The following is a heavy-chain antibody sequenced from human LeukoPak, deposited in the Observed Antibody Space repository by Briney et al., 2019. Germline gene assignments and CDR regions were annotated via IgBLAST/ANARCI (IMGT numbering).Heavy chain of an antibody. Sequence: SGGSLRLSCAASGFTFSSYWMSWVRQAPGKGLEWVANIKQDETEKYYVDSVKGRFTISRDNAKNSLYLQMNSLRAEDTAVYYCARGGGYCSTTSCYRLDIWGQGTMVTVSS. D-gene: IGHD2-2*01. CDR1: GFTFSSYW. CDR2: IKQDETEK. V-gene: IGHV3-7*01. J-gene: IGHJ3*02. CDR3: ARGGGYCSTTSCYRLDI.